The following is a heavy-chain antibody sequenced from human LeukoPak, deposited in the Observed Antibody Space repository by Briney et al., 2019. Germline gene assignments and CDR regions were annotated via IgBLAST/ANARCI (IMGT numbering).Heavy chain of an antibody. D-gene: IGHD3-22*01. CDR3: ARSGGDGSGYYHLGGY. CDR2: VYYSGGT. CDR1: GGSIISTSFY. V-gene: IGHV4-39*01. Sequence: SETLSLTCTVSGGSIISTSFYWGWIRQPPGKGLEWIGSVYYSGGTYYNPSLKSRVTISVDTSKNQFSLKLSSVTAADTAVYYCARSGGDGSGYYHLGGYWGQGTLVTVS. J-gene: IGHJ4*02.